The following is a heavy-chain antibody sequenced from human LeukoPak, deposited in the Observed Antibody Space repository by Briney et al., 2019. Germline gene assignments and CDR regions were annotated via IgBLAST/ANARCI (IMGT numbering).Heavy chain of an antibody. J-gene: IGHJ4*02. CDR1: GFTFSSYA. CDR3: ARDIGGSGWSHYDY. D-gene: IGHD6-19*01. Sequence: GGSLRLSCAASGFTFSSYAMSWVRQAPGKGLEWVSAISGSGGNTYYADSVKGRFTISRDNSKNTLYLQMNSLRAEDTAVYYCARDIGGSGWSHYDYWGQGTLVTVSS. CDR2: ISGSGGNT. V-gene: IGHV3-23*01.